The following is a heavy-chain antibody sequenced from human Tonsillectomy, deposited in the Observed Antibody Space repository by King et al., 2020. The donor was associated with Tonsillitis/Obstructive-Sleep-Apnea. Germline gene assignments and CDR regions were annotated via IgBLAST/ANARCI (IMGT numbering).Heavy chain of an antibody. CDR3: ARDPYYYDSSGYLHYFDY. D-gene: IGHD3-22*01. CDR2: INPNSGGT. J-gene: IGHJ4*02. Sequence: QLVQSGAEVKKPGASVKVSCKASGYTFTGYYMHWVRQAPGQGLEWMGWINPNSGGTNYAQKFQGRVTMTRDTSISTAYMELSRLRSDDTAVYYCARDPYYYDSSGYLHYFDYWGQGTLVTVSS. V-gene: IGHV1-2*02. CDR1: GYTFTGYY.